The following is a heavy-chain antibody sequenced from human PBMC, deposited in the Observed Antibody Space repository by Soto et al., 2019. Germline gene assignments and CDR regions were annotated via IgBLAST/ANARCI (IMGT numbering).Heavy chain of an antibody. CDR1: CGSISGYF. J-gene: IGHJ4*02. Sequence: SETLSLTCTVSCGSISGYFWSWIRQPPGKGLQWIGNIYNTGNTNYNPSLMSRVTISVDTSKNQVSLNLTSVTAADTAVYFCAAPPRYWGQGILVPSPQ. V-gene: IGHV4-59*01. D-gene: IGHD6-6*01. CDR3: AAPPRY. CDR2: IYNTGNT.